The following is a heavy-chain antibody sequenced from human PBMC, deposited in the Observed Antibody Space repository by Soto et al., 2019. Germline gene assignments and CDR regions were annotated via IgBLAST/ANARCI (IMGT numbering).Heavy chain of an antibody. J-gene: IGHJ3*02. CDR2: VNPNSGGT. CDR3: AREVIAAAGADDAFDI. V-gene: IGHV1-2*04. Sequence: ASVKVSCKAPGYTFTGYYMHWVRQAPGQGLEWMGWVNPNSGGTNYAQKFQGWVTMTRDTSISTAYMELSRLRSDDTAVYYCAREVIAAAGADDAFDIWGQGTMVTVSS. CDR1: GYTFTGYY. D-gene: IGHD6-13*01.